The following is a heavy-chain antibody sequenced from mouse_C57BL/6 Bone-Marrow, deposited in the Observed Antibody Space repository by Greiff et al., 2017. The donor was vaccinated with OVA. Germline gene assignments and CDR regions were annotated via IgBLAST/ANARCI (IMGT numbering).Heavy chain of an antibody. CDR3: AGDSGYDAMDY. CDR2: ITYSGET. CDR1: GFPITSGYY. V-gene: IGHV12-3*01. Sequence: VQPQESGPGLVKPSQLLFPTCPITGFPITSGYYWIWIRQSPGKPLEWMGYITYSGETFYNPSLQSPIFTTRKTSKNQFFLPLNSITKEDTAMYYCAGDSGYDAMDYWGQGTSVTVSS. J-gene: IGHJ4*01.